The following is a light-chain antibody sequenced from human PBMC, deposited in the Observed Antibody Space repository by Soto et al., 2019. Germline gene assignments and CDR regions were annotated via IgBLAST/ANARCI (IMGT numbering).Light chain of an antibody. CDR1: QGVSTW. CDR2: TAS. V-gene: IGKV1-12*01. J-gene: IGKJ5*01. Sequence: DIQMTQSPSSVSASVGDRVTITCRASQGVSTWLAWYQQKPGKAPNLLIYTASSLHSGVPSRFSGSGSGTDFTLTINGLQPEDFATYYCQQAASFPITFGQGTRLEIK. CDR3: QQAASFPIT.